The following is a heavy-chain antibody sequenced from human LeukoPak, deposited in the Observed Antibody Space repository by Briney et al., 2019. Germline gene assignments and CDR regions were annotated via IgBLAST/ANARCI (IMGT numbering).Heavy chain of an antibody. J-gene: IGHJ4*02. CDR1: GGSFSGYY. CDR2: INHSGST. D-gene: IGHD4-17*01. V-gene: IGHV4-34*01. CDR3: ARGRYGDYRGFGFDY. Sequence: SETLSLTCAVYGGSFSGYYWSWIRQPPGKGLEWIGEINHSGSTNYNPSLKSRVTISVDTSKNQFSLKLSSVTAADTAVYYCARGRYGDYRGFGFDYWGQGTLVTVSS.